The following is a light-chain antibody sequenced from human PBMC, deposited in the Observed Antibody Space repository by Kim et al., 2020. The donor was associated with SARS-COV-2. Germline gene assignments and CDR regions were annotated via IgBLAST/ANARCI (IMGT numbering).Light chain of an antibody. V-gene: IGKV3D-15*01. CDR1: QSISKN. Sequence: IVMTQSPVNMSVSPGEGATLSCRASQSISKNLAWYQQKAGQAPRLLIYAASTRATDFPVRFSGSGSGTEFTLTIAGLQSEDIGVYYCQQYSSWPLTFGGGTKVDIK. J-gene: IGKJ4*01. CDR3: QQYSSWPLT. CDR2: AAS.